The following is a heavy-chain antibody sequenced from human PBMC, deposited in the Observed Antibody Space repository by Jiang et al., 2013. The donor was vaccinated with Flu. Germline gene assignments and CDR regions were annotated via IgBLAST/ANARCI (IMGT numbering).Heavy chain of an antibody. CDR2: IYPGDSET. V-gene: IGHV5-51*01. J-gene: IGHJ4*02. Sequence: KASGYIFTSYWIAWVRQMPGKGLEWMGIIYPGDSETRYSPSFQGQVTISADKSISTAYLQSNSLKASDTAMYYCARRQHGVYYIDYWGRGTLVTASS. CDR3: ARRQHGVYYIDY. CDR1: GYIFTSYW. D-gene: IGHD6-6*01.